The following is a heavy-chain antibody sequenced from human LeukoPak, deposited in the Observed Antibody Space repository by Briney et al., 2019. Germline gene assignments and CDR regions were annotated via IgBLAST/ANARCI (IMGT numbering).Heavy chain of an antibody. J-gene: IGHJ3*02. CDR2: IYPGDSDT. Sequence: ESLKISCKGSGYSFTSYWIGWVRQMPGKGLEWMGIIYPGDSDTRYSPSFQGQVTISADKSISTAYLQRSSLKASDTAMYYCARRIDCSSTSCRAFDIWGQGTMVTVSS. D-gene: IGHD2-2*01. CDR1: GYSFTSYW. V-gene: IGHV5-51*01. CDR3: ARRIDCSSTSCRAFDI.